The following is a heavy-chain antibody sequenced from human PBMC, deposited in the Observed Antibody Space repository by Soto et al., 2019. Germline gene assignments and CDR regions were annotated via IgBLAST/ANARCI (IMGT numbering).Heavy chain of an antibody. Sequence: QVQLVQSGAEVKKPGSSVKVSCKASGGTFSSYAISWVRQAPGQGLEWMGGIIPISGTANYAQKFQGRVTITADESTSTAYMGLSSLGSEDTAVDYCARSQGSSTSLEIYYYYCYGMDVWGQGTTVTVSS. CDR3: ARSQGSSTSLEIYYYYCYGMDV. J-gene: IGHJ6*02. V-gene: IGHV1-69*01. CDR1: GGTFSSYA. D-gene: IGHD2-2*01. CDR2: IIPISGTA.